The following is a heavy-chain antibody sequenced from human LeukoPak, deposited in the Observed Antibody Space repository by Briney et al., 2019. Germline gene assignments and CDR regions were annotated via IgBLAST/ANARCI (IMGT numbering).Heavy chain of an antibody. D-gene: IGHD5-18*01. Sequence: SETLSLTCTVSGGSISSYYWSWIRQPPGKGLEWIGYIYYSGSTNYNPSLKSRVAISVDTSKNQFSLKLSSVTAADTAVYYCARVKRTAMILDYWGQGTLVTVSS. CDR3: ARVKRTAMILDY. CDR2: IYYSGST. CDR1: GGSISSYY. V-gene: IGHV4-59*01. J-gene: IGHJ4*02.